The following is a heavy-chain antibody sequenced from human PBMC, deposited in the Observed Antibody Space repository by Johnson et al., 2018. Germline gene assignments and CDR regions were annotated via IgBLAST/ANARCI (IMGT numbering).Heavy chain of an antibody. V-gene: IGHV3-30*09. CDR2: ILYDGSLK. CDR1: GFTFTSHA. Sequence: QVQLVQSGGGVLQPGRSLRLSCAASGFTFTSHAMHWVRQAPGKGLEWVAVILYDGSLKYYADSLEGRLAISRDNSKDMLYLQMDSLIPDDTAVYHCARDLAVGATRGAIDCWGQGALVTVSS. D-gene: IGHD1-26*01. J-gene: IGHJ4*02. CDR3: ARDLAVGATRGAIDC.